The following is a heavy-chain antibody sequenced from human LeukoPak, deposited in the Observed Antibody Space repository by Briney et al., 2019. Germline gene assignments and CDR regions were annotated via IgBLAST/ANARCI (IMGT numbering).Heavy chain of an antibody. CDR2: IYYSGST. D-gene: IGHD6-13*01. CDR3: AREGYSSSWYEDDAFDI. V-gene: IGHV4-59*12. J-gene: IGHJ3*02. Sequence: SETLSLTCTVSGGSISSYYWSWIRQPPGKGLEWIGYIYYSGSTYYNPSLKGRVTISVDTSKNQFSLKLSSVTAADTAVYYCAREGYSSSWYEDDAFDIWGQGTMVTVSS. CDR1: GGSISSYY.